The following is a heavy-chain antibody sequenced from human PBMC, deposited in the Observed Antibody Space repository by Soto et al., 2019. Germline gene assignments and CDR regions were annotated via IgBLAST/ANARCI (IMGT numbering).Heavy chain of an antibody. CDR3: AGEKMPGPTNFCYD. D-gene: IGHD2-2*01. V-gene: IGHV3-30*04. CDR2: ISFDGTIQ. J-gene: IGHJ4*01. CDR1: GFSLSSYP. Sequence: ESGGGVVQPGRSLRLSCAASGFSLSSYPMHWVRQAPGKGPEWVAVISFDGTIQLYADSVKGRFTISRDTSTNTPFLQMNSLTTEDTAIYYCAGEKMPGPTNFCYDWGQGTLVTVSS.